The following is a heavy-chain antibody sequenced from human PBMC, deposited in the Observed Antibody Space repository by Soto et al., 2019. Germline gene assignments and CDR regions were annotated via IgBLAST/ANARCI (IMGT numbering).Heavy chain of an antibody. Sequence: PSETLSLTCTVSGGSISSYYWSWIRRPPGKGLEWIGYIYYSGSTNYNPSLKSRVTISVDTSKNQFSLKLSSVTAADTAVYYCARALNYYDSSGYLDYWGQGTLVTVSS. CDR1: GGSISSYY. J-gene: IGHJ4*02. V-gene: IGHV4-59*01. D-gene: IGHD3-22*01. CDR3: ARALNYYDSSGYLDY. CDR2: IYYSGST.